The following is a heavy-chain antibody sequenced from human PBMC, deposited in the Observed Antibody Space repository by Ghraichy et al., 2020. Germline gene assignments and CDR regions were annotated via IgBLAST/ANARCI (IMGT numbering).Heavy chain of an antibody. CDR1: GGSFSGDY. V-gene: IGHV4-34*01. CDR3: AIRKFYYYGMDV. Sequence: SETLSLTCDVSGGSFSGDYWSWIRQPPGKGLEWIGEIDHTGGTNYNPSLKSRVTISLDTSKNHLSLNLSSVTAVDTAVYYCAIRKFYYYGMDVWGHGTTVTVSS. J-gene: IGHJ6*02. D-gene: IGHD1-14*01. CDR2: IDHTGGT.